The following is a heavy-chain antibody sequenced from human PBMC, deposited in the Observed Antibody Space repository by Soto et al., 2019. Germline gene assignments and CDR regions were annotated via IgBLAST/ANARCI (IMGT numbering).Heavy chain of an antibody. D-gene: IGHD6-13*01. CDR2: IYYSGST. V-gene: IGHV4-30-4*01. Sequence: SETLSLTCTVSGGSISSGDYYWSWIRQPPGKGLEWIGYIYYSGSTYYNPSLKSRVTISVGTSKNQFSLKLSSVTAADTAVYYCARERSSSWFDYWGQGTLVTVSS. J-gene: IGHJ4*02. CDR3: ARERSSSWFDY. CDR1: GGSISSGDYY.